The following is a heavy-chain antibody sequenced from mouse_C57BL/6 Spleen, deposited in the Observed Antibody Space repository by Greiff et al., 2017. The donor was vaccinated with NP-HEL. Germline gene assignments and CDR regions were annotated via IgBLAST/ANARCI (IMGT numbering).Heavy chain of an antibody. CDR3: ARHELNWYFDV. V-gene: IGHV5-15*01. Sequence: EVKLVESGGGLVQPGGSLKLSCAASGFTFSDYGMAWVRQAPRKGPEWVAFISNLAYSIYYADTVTGRFTISRENAKNTLYLEMSSLRSEDTAMYYCARHELNWYFDVWGTGTTVTVSS. CDR2: ISNLAYSI. CDR1: GFTFSDYG. J-gene: IGHJ1*03.